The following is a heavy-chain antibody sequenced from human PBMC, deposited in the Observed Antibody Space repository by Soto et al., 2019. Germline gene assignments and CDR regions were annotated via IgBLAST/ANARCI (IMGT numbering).Heavy chain of an antibody. CDR3: TRGEDYSGRPLIDV. V-gene: IGHV3-49*03. CDR1: GFIPGDYD. J-gene: IGHJ6*02. CDR2: IRSRAYVGTT. Sequence: GGSLRLSCTASGFIPGDYDMSWFRQAPGKGLEWVGCIRSRAYVGTTEYAASVKGRFTISRDDFINIAYLQMNSLKTEDTAVYYCTRGEDYSGRPLIDVWGQGTTVTVSS. D-gene: IGHD3-10*01.